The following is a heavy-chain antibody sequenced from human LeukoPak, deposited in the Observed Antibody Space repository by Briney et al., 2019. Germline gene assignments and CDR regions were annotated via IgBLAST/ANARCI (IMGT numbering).Heavy chain of an antibody. CDR2: IYYSGNT. CDR1: GGSISSHY. Sequence: SETLSLTCIVSGGSISSHYWTWIRQPPGKGLEYIGYIYYSGNTNYNPSLKSRVTISVDRSKNQFSLKLTSVTAEDTAVYYCARINSGWYFDYWGRGTLVTVSS. D-gene: IGHD6-19*01. J-gene: IGHJ4*02. V-gene: IGHV4-59*11. CDR3: ARINSGWYFDY.